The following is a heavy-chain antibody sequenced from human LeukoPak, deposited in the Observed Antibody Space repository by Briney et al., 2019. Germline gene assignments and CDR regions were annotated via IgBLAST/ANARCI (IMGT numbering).Heavy chain of an antibody. CDR2: IYHSGST. CDR3: ARVGSSSWYYLDY. J-gene: IGHJ4*02. D-gene: IGHD6-13*01. Sequence: PSETLSLTCAVSGGSISSSNWWSWVRQPPGKGLEWIEQIYHSGSTNYNPSRKSRVTISVDKSKNQFSLKLSSVTAADTAVYYCARVGSSSWYYLDYWGQGTLVTVSS. CDR1: GGSISSSNW. V-gene: IGHV4-4*02.